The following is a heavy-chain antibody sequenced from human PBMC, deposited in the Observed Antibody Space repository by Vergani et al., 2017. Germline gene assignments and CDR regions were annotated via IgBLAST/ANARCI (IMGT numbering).Heavy chain of an antibody. D-gene: IGHD6-19*01. V-gene: IGHV1-69*11. CDR2: IIPILGTA. CDR3: AGDRQAVAGTWGYYYYYYMDV. J-gene: IGHJ6*03. CDR1: GGTFSSYA. Sequence: QVQLVQSGAEVKKPGSSVKVSCKASGGTFSSYAISWVRQAPGQGLEWMGRIIPILGTANYAQKFQGRVTITADESTSTAYMELSSLRSEDTAVYYCAGDRQAVAGTWGYYYYYYMDVWGKGTTVTVSS.